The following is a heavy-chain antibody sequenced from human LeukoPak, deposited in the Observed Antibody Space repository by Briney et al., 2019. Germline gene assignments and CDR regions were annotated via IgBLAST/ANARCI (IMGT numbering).Heavy chain of an antibody. D-gene: IGHD3-10*01. Sequence: ASVKVSCKASGYTFTDYYMHWVRQAPGQGLEWMGWINPNSGGTNYAQKFQGRVTMTRDTSISTAYMELSRLRSDDTAVYYCARRTRSGSYGNPWGQGALVTVSS. V-gene: IGHV1-2*02. CDR3: ARRTRSGSYGNP. CDR2: INPNSGGT. J-gene: IGHJ5*02. CDR1: GYTFTDYY.